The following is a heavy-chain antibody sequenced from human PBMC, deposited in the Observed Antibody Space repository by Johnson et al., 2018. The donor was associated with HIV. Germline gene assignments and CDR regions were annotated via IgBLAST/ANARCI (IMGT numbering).Heavy chain of an antibody. J-gene: IGHJ3*02. V-gene: IGHV3-30*18. CDR1: GLSFSNFG. D-gene: IGHD2-21*02. CDR3: AKDIFSGACGGDCWGAFDI. Sequence: QVQLVESGGGVVQPGKSLTLSCVVSGLSFSNFGIHWVRQAPGKGPEWVAVISFDGNLKKYADSVKGRFTISRDNSKNSLYLQMNSLRAEDTALYYCAKDIFSGACGGDCWGAFDIWGQGTMVTVSS. CDR2: ISFDGNLK.